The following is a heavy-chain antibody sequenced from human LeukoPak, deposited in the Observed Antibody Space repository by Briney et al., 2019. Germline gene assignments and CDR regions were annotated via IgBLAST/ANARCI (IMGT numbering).Heavy chain of an antibody. D-gene: IGHD2-2*01. CDR1: GFTFDDYA. V-gene: IGHV3-23*01. Sequence: GGSLRLSCAASGFTFDDYAMSWVRQAPGKGLEWVSAISGSGGSTYYADSVKGRFTISRDNSKNTLYLQMNSLRAEDTAVYYCAKVFQTGYCSSTSCLTYYFDYWGQGTLVTVSS. CDR2: ISGSGGST. J-gene: IGHJ4*02. CDR3: AKVFQTGYCSSTSCLTYYFDY.